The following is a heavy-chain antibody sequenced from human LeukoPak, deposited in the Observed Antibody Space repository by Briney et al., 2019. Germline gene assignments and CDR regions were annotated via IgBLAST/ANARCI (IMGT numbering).Heavy chain of an antibody. CDR2: IYTSGST. CDR3: ARSGSSWYEYFQH. J-gene: IGHJ1*01. D-gene: IGHD6-13*01. V-gene: IGHV4-4*07. Sequence: SETLSLTCTVSGGSISSYYWSWIRQTAGKGLEWIGRIYTSGSTNYNPSLKSRVTISVDTSKKQFSLKLSSVTAADTAVYYCARSGSSWYEYFQHWGQGTLVTVSS. CDR1: GGSISSYY.